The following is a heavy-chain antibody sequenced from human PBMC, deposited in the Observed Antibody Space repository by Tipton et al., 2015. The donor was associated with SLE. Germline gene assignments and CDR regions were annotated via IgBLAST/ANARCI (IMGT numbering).Heavy chain of an antibody. CDR1: GYSISSGYY. V-gene: IGHV4-38-2*02. Sequence: TLSLTFAVSGYSISSGYYWGWIRQPPGKGLEWIGSIYYSGGTYYSPSLKSRVTISVDTSKNQFSLKLSSVTAADTAVYYCARDTSGEGYFDYWGQGTLVTVSS. CDR3: ARDTSGEGYFDY. J-gene: IGHJ4*02. CDR2: IYYSGGT. D-gene: IGHD7-27*01.